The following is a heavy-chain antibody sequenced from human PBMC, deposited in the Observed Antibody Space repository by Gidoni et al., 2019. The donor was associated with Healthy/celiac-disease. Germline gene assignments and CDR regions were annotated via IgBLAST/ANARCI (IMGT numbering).Heavy chain of an antibody. CDR1: GFTLSSYG. CDR3: ATSIAVAGTSGVDY. Sequence: QVQLVESGGGVLQPVRSLLLSCASSGFTLSSYGMHWVRQAPGKGLEWVAVISYDGSNKYYADSVKGRFTISRDNSKNTLYLQMNSLRAEDTAVYYCATSIAVAGTSGVDYWGQGTLVTVSS. D-gene: IGHD6-19*01. V-gene: IGHV3-30*03. CDR2: ISYDGSNK. J-gene: IGHJ4*02.